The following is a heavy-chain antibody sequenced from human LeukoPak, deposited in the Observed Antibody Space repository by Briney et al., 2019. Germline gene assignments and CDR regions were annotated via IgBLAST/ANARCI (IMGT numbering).Heavy chain of an antibody. CDR3: AKRTYRDSGGYLGSSVY. V-gene: IGHV3-23*01. CDR2: ISGSDGST. J-gene: IGHJ4*02. CDR1: GFTFSSYA. Sequence: GGSLRLSCAASGFTFSSYAMSWVRQAPGKGLEWVSSISGSDGSTYYADSVKGRFTISRDNSKNTLYLQLNSLRAEDTAIYYCAKRTYRDSGGYLGSSVYWGQGTLVTVSS. D-gene: IGHD3-22*01.